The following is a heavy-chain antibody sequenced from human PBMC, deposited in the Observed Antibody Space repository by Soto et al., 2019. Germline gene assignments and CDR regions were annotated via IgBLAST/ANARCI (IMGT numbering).Heavy chain of an antibody. D-gene: IGHD3-3*01. J-gene: IGHJ6*02. Sequence: SETLSLTCTVSGGSISSGGYYWSWIRQHPGKGLEWIGYIYYSGSTYYNPSLKSRVTISVDTSKNQFSLKLSSVTAADTAVYYCARDQTQIFRGYYYYYGIDVWGQGTTVTVSS. CDR1: GGSISSGGYY. V-gene: IGHV4-31*03. CDR2: IYYSGST. CDR3: ARDQTQIFRGYYYYYGIDV.